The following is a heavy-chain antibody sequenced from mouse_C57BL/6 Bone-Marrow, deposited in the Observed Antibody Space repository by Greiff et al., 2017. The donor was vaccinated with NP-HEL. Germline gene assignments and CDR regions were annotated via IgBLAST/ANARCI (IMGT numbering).Heavy chain of an antibody. CDR1: GFTFSRYC. V-gene: IGHV5-6*01. Sequence: EVHLVESGGDLVEPGGSLKLSCAASGFTFSRYCMSWVRQTPDKRLEWVATISRGGSYTYYPASLKGRFTISRDTAKNTMYLQMSSLKSEDTAMYYCAYAMDYWGQGTSVTVSS. J-gene: IGHJ4*01. CDR3: AYAMDY. CDR2: ISRGGSYT.